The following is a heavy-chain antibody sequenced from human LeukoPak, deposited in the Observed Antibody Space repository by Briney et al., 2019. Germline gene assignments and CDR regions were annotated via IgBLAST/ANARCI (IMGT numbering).Heavy chain of an antibody. J-gene: IGHJ4*02. D-gene: IGHD6-25*01. Sequence: GGSLRLSCAASGFTFHTYWMSWVRQAPGKGLEYVANIKQDASEQYFADSVRGRFTISRDNVRNSLYLRMNSLRVEDTAVYYCARVRFSGSPYYFDSWGQGTLVTVSS. CDR1: GFTFHTYW. CDR2: IKQDASEQ. CDR3: ARVRFSGSPYYFDS. V-gene: IGHV3-7*03.